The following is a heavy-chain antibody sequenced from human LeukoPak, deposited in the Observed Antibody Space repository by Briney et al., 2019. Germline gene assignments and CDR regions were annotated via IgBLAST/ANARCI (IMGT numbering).Heavy chain of an antibody. D-gene: IGHD2-21*02. V-gene: IGHV4-4*07. CDR2: IYSSGST. J-gene: IGHJ2*01. CDR1: GGSISSYY. CDR3: ARDLLFAKWYFDL. Sequence: PSETLSLTCTVSGGSISSYYWSWVRQPAGKGLEWIGRIYSSGSTNYRPSLKSRVTMSVDSSKNQFSLKLNSVTAADTAVYYCARDLLFAKWYFDLWGRGTLVTVSS.